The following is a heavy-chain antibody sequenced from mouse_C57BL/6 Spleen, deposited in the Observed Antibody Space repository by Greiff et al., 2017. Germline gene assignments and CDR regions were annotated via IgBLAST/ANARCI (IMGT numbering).Heavy chain of an antibody. Sequence: QVQLQQPGAELVRPGSSVKLSCKASGYTFTSYWMHWVKQRPIQGLEWIGNIDPSDSETHYNQKFKDKATLTVDKSSSTAYMQLSSLTSEDSAVYYCARVAYYDYDEGSAWFAYWGQGTLVTVSA. J-gene: IGHJ3*01. CDR3: ARVAYYDYDEGSAWFAY. D-gene: IGHD2-4*01. CDR2: IDPSDSET. CDR1: GYTFTSYW. V-gene: IGHV1-52*01.